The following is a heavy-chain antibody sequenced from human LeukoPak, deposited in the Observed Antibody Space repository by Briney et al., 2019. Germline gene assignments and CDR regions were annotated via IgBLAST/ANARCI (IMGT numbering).Heavy chain of an antibody. CDR1: GYTFTSYY. D-gene: IGHD5-12*01. J-gene: IGHJ5*02. V-gene: IGHV1-18*04. Sequence: GASVKVSCKASGYTFTSYYMHWLRQAPGQGLEWMGWISAYDGNTNYAQKLQDRVTMTTDTSTSTAYMELRSLRSDDTAVYYCARDVPYSGYDSWGQGTLVIVSS. CDR2: ISAYDGNT. CDR3: ARDVPYSGYDS.